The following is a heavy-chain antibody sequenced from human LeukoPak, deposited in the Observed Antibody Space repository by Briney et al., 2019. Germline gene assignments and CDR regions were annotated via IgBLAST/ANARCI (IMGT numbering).Heavy chain of an antibody. V-gene: IGHV1-69*01. J-gene: IGHJ4*02. Sequence: SVKVSCKASGGTFSSYAISWVRQAPGQGLEWMGGIIPIFGTANYAQKFQGRFTITADESTSTAYMELSSLRSEDTAVYYCARDSSAYGGNLDYWGQGTLVTVSS. CDR2: IIPIFGTA. D-gene: IGHD4-23*01. CDR3: ARDSSAYGGNLDY. CDR1: GGTFSSYA.